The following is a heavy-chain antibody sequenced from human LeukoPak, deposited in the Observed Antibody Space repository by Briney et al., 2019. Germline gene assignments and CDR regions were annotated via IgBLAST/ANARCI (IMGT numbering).Heavy chain of an antibody. CDR2: IYTSGST. CDR1: GGSISSYY. D-gene: IGHD6-6*01. CDR3: ASSIYGVGPFDY. J-gene: IGHJ4*02. Sequence: PSETLSLTCTVSGGSISSYYWSWIRQPAGKGLEWIGRIYTSGSTKYNPSLKSRVTISVDRSKNQFSLRLSSVTAADPAVYYCASSIYGVGPFDYWGQGTLVTVFS. V-gene: IGHV4-4*07.